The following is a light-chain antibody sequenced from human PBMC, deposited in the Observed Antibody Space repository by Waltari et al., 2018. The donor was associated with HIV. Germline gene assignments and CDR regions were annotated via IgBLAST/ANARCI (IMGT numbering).Light chain of an antibody. J-gene: IGKJ5*01. CDR2: GAS. Sequence: EIVMTQSPATLSVSPGERATLSCRASQSVSSNLAWYQQKLGQAPRLLIYGASTRATGVPARFSGSGSGTAFTLSISSLQADDVALYYCQQYYTTPITFGQGTRLEIK. V-gene: IGKV3-15*01. CDR1: QSVSSN. CDR3: QQYYTTPIT.